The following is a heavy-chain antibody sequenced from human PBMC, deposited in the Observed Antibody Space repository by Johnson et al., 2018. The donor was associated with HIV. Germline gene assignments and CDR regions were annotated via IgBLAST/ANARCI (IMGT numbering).Heavy chain of an antibody. CDR2: INWNGGST. V-gene: IGHV3-20*04. CDR1: GFTFDDYG. D-gene: IGHD3-3*01. CDR3: ARARTYYNFWSDAFDI. Sequence: VQLVESGGGLVKPGGSLRLSCAASGFTFDDYGMSWVRQAPGKGLEWVSGINWNGGSTGYADSMKGRSTISRDNAKKSLYLQMNSLRAEDTALYYCARARTYYNFWSDAFDIWGQGTMVTVSS. J-gene: IGHJ3*02.